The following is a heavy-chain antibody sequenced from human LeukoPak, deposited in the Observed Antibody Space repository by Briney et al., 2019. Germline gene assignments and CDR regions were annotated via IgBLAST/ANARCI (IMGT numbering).Heavy chain of an antibody. D-gene: IGHD5-12*01. CDR3: ARDQLEWLRLYGMDV. Sequence: INPNSGGTNYAQKFQGRVTMTRDTSISTAYMELSRLRSDDTAVYYCARDQLEWLRLYGMDVWGQGTTVTVSS. CDR2: INPNSGGT. V-gene: IGHV1-2*02. J-gene: IGHJ6*02.